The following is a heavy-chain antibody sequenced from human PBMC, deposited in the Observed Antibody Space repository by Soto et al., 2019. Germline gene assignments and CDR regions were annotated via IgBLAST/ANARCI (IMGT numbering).Heavy chain of an antibody. CDR1: GGSISSYY. CDR3: AREGAYYYDSKDAFDI. CDR2: IYYSGST. J-gene: IGHJ3*02. V-gene: IGHV4-59*01. D-gene: IGHD3-22*01. Sequence: SSETLSLTCTVSGGSISSYYWSWIRQPPGKGLEWIGYIYYSGSTTYNPSLKSRVTISVDTSKNQFSLKLSSVTAADTAVYYCAREGAYYYDSKDAFDIWGQGTMVTVSS.